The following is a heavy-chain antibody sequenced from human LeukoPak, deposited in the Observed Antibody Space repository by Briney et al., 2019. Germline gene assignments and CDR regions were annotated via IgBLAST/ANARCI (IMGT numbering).Heavy chain of an antibody. CDR3: ARHLYFDY. CDR1: GFTVSSNY. V-gene: IGHV3-53*01. Sequence: PGGSLILSCAASGFTVSSNYMSWVRQAPGKGLEWVSIIYSGGNTYYADSVKGRFTISRDNSKNTLYLQMNSLRAEDTAVYYCARHLYFDYWGQGTLVTVSS. J-gene: IGHJ4*02. CDR2: IYSGGNT.